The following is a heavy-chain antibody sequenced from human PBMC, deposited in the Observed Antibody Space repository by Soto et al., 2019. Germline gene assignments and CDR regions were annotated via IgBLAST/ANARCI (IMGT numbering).Heavy chain of an antibody. V-gene: IGHV5-10-1*01. Sequence: GSGYSCTDHWIRRVRQMHGKGLEWMGRIDPSDSYTNYSPSFQGHVTISADKSISTAYLQWSSLKASDTAMYYCARLTYCSSSSCYTGYNWFDLWGQGTLVTVSS. CDR2: IDPSDSYT. CDR1: GYSCTDHW. CDR3: ARLTYCSSSSCYTGYNWFDL. D-gene: IGHD2-2*02. J-gene: IGHJ5*02.